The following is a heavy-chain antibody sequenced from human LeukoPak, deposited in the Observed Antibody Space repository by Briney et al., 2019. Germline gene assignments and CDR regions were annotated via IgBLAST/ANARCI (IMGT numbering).Heavy chain of an antibody. Sequence: SGPTLVKPTQTLTLTCTFSGFSLSTSGVGVGWIRQPPGKALEWLALIYWDDDKRYSPSLKSRLTITKDTSKNQVVLTMTNMDPVDTATYYCALSMLRIAARPGAFDIWGQGTMVTVSS. CDR1: GFSLSTSGVG. J-gene: IGHJ3*02. CDR3: ALSMLRIAARPGAFDI. V-gene: IGHV2-5*02. CDR2: IYWDDDK. D-gene: IGHD6-6*01.